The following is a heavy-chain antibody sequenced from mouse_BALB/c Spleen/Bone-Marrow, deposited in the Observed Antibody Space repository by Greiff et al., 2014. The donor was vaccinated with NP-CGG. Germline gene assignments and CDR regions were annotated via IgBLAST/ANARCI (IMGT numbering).Heavy chain of an antibody. D-gene: IGHD4-1*01. CDR2: INPYNGGT. J-gene: IGHJ3*01. Sequence: EVKLVESGPELVKPGASMKISCKASGYSFTAYTMNWVKQSHGKNLEWIGLINPYNGGTTYNQKFKDKATLTVDKSSSTAYMELLSLTPEDSAVYYCANWDWFANWGQGTLVTVS. CDR1: GYSFTAYT. V-gene: IGHV1-18*01. CDR3: ANWDWFAN.